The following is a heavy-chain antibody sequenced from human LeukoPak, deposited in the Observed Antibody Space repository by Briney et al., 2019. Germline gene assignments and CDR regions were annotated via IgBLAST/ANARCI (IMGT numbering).Heavy chain of an antibody. CDR1: GYSFTTYW. V-gene: IGHV5-51*01. J-gene: IGHJ4*02. D-gene: IGHD6-19*01. CDR3: ARLLQGVAGTWGY. Sequence: GESLKISCKASGYSFTTYWIAWVRQLPGKGLEWMGMIYPGDSDTRYSPSFQGQITISVDKSISIAYLQWSSLKASDTAMYYCARLLQGVAGTWGYWGQGTLVTV. CDR2: IYPGDSDT.